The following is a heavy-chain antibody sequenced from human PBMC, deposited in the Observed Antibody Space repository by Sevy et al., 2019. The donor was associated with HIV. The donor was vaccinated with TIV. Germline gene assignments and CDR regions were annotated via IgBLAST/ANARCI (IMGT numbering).Heavy chain of an antibody. D-gene: IGHD3-10*01. V-gene: IGHV3-23*01. CDR1: EFTFSTYA. CDR2: ISGSGVST. Sequence: GGSLRLSCAASEFTFSTYAMNWVRQAPGKGLEWVSAISGSGVSTYYADSVKGRFTISRDNSKNTLYLQMNSLRAEDTAVYYCAKDRGTYGVRPSYFDYWGLGTLVTVSS. CDR3: AKDRGTYGVRPSYFDY. J-gene: IGHJ4*02.